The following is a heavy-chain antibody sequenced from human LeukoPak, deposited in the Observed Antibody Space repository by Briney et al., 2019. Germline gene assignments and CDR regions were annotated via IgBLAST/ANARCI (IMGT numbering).Heavy chain of an antibody. CDR2: ISSSSGTI. CDR3: ARDVSSGGGIFDF. D-gene: IGHD2-15*01. V-gene: IGHV3-48*01. CDR1: GFTFSTYS. J-gene: IGHJ4*02. Sequence: PGGSLRLSCAASGFTFSTYSMNWVRQAPGKGLEWVSYISSSSGTIYYADSVKGRFAISRDNAKSSLYLQMNSLRAEDTSVYYCARDVSSGGGIFDFGGQGTPVTVSS.